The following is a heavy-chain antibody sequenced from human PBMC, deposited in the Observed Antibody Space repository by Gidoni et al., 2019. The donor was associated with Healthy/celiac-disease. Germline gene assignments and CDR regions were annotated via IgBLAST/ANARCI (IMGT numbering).Heavy chain of an antibody. CDR2: IWYDGSNK. D-gene: IGHD3-16*01. CDR1: GFTFSSYG. Sequence: QVQLVESGGGVVQPGRSLRLSCAASGFTFSSYGMHWVRQAPGKGLEWVAVIWYDGSNKYYADSVKGRFTISRDNSKNTLYLQMNSLRAEDTAVYYCARDQARSGELDYWGQGTLVTVSS. J-gene: IGHJ4*02. V-gene: IGHV3-33*01. CDR3: ARDQARSGELDY.